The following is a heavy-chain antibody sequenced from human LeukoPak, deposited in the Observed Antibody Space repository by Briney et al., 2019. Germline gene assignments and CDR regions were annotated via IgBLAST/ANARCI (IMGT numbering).Heavy chain of an antibody. CDR1: GASMSPSSHY. J-gene: IGHJ4*02. V-gene: IGHV4-39*01. D-gene: IGHD1-26*01. CDR3: AGRVGATIWTGMEF. CDR2: THYGGNT. Sequence: SSEPLSLTCNVSGASMSPSSHYWGWIRQPPGKGLEWIGSTHYGGNTYYNPSLNSRVTISVDTSKKQFSLKLTSVTAADTAVYYCAGRVGATIWTGMEFWGQGTLVTVSS.